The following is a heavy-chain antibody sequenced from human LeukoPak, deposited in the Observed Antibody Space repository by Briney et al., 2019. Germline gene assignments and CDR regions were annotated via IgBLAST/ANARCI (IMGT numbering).Heavy chain of an antibody. Sequence: PGGSLRLSCAASGFTFSSYEMTWVRQAPGKGLEWVSNISSSDTTIHYADSVKGRFTISRDGSKNTLYVQMNSLRAEDTAVCYCAKGVGTNKGGYYFDYWGQGTPVTVSS. D-gene: IGHD1-26*01. CDR1: GFTFSSYE. J-gene: IGHJ4*02. CDR3: AKGVGTNKGGYYFDY. V-gene: IGHV3-48*03. CDR2: ISSSDTTI.